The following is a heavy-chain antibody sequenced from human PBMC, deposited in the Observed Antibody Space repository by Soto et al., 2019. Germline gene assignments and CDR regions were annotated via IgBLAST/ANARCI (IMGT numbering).Heavy chain of an antibody. Sequence: SETLSLTRAVYGGSFSGYYWSWIRQPPGKGLEWIGEINHSGSTNYNPSLKSRVTISVDTSKNQFSLKLSSVTAADTAVYYCARLPRWHTYYYYGMDVWGQGTTVTVSS. D-gene: IGHD4-17*01. CDR1: GGSFSGYY. J-gene: IGHJ6*02. V-gene: IGHV4-34*01. CDR2: INHSGST. CDR3: ARLPRWHTYYYYGMDV.